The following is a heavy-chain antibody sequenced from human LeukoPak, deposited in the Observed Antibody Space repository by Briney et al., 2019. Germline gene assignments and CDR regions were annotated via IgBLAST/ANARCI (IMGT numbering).Heavy chain of an antibody. CDR2: ISSSSSYI. CDR3: AREGGGTTVSPWYYYYYMDV. D-gene: IGHD4-17*01. J-gene: IGHJ6*03. V-gene: IGHV3-21*01. Sequence: PGGSLRLSCAASGFTFSSYSMNWVRQAPGKGLEWVSSISSSSSYIYHADSVKGRFTISRDNAKNSLYLQMNSLRAEDTAVYYCAREGGGTTVSPWYYYYYMDVWGKGTTVTVSS. CDR1: GFTFSSYS.